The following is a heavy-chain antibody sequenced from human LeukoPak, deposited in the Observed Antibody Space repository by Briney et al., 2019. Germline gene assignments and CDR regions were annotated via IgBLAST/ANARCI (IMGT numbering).Heavy chain of an antibody. CDR2: IYYSGST. V-gene: IGHV4-31*03. J-gene: IGHJ4*02. CDR3: ARAHYYDSSGYQSPPDY. Sequence: SQTLSLTCTVSGGSISSGGYYWSWIRQHPGKGLEWIGYIYYSGSTYYNPSLKSRVTISVDTSKNQFSLKLSSVTAADTAVYYRARAHYYDSSGYQSPPDYWGQGTLVTVSS. D-gene: IGHD3-22*01. CDR1: GGSISSGGYY.